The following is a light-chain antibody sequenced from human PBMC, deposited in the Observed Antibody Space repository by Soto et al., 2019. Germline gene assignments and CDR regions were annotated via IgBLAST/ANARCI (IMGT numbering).Light chain of an antibody. CDR3: QKYNGEFA. CDR2: DAS. J-gene: IGKJ3*01. V-gene: IGKV1-27*01. Sequence: DIQMTQSPSSLSASVGDRVTITCRASQGISYYLAWYQQKPGRGPKLLIYDASTLQSGVPSRFSGSGSGTDFSLTISSLQPEDVATYYCQKYNGEFAFGPGTKVDI. CDR1: QGISYY.